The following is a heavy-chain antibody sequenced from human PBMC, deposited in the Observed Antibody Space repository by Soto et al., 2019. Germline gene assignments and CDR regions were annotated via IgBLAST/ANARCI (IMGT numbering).Heavy chain of an antibody. CDR2: ISYDGSNK. J-gene: IGHJ4*02. CDR3: AKDQIAVAVH. Sequence: GGSLRLSCAASGFTFSSYGMHWVRQAPGKGLEWVAVISYDGSNKYYADSVKGRFTISRDNSKNTLYLQMNSLRAEDTAVYYCAKDQIAVAVHWGQGTLFNVSS. D-gene: IGHD6-19*01. CDR1: GFTFSSYG. V-gene: IGHV3-30*18.